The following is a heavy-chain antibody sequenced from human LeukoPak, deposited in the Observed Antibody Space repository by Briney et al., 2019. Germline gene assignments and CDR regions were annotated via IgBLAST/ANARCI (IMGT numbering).Heavy chain of an antibody. V-gene: IGHV3-23*01. CDR3: AKTKDETYYYDSSGYSDY. D-gene: IGHD3-22*01. CDR1: GFTFSSYA. CDR2: ISGSGGST. Sequence: GGSLRLSCAAPGFTFSSYAMSWVRQVPGKGLEWVSAISGSGGSTYYADSVKGRFTISRDDSKNTLYLQMNSLRAEDTAVYYCAKTKDETYYYDSSGYSDYWGQGTLVTVSS. J-gene: IGHJ4*02.